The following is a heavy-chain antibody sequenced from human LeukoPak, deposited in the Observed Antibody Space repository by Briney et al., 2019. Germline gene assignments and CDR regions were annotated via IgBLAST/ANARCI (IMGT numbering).Heavy chain of an antibody. Sequence: PSQTLSLTCTVSGGSISSGDYYWSWIRQPPGKGLEWIGYIYYSGSTYYNPSLKSRVVISLDTSKNQLSLKLSSVTAADTAVYYCARSYYYGSGETSPYFDYWGQGTLVTVSS. V-gene: IGHV4-30-4*01. CDR3: ARSYYYGSGETSPYFDY. CDR1: GGSISSGDYY. D-gene: IGHD3-10*01. J-gene: IGHJ4*02. CDR2: IYYSGST.